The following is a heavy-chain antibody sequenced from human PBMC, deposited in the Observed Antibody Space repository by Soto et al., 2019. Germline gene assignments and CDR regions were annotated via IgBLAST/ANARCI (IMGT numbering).Heavy chain of an antibody. J-gene: IGHJ6*02. CDR3: ASDLSPYYYYALDV. Sequence: PGGSLRLSCATSGFTASPNYMTWVRQAPGKGLEWVAIFYSGARTYYRDSVKGRFTISRDRSKSTLILQMNNLTAEDTAVYFCASDLSPYYYYALDVWGQGTTVTVSS. CDR1: GFTASPNY. V-gene: IGHV3-53*03. CDR2: FYSGART. D-gene: IGHD3-16*02.